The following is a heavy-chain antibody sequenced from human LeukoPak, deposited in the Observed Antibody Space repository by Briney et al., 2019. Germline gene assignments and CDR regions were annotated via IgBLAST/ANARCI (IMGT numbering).Heavy chain of an antibody. J-gene: IGHJ4*02. CDR1: GYTFTSYD. D-gene: IGHD3-22*01. CDR3: AREYYDYYEGFDY. Sequence: ASVKVSCKASGYTFTSYDISWLRQAPGQGLEWMGRISAYNGNTNYAQKLQGRVTMTTDTSTRTAYMELRSLRSDDTAVYFCAREYYDYYEGFDYWGQGTLVTVSP. V-gene: IGHV1-18*01. CDR2: ISAYNGNT.